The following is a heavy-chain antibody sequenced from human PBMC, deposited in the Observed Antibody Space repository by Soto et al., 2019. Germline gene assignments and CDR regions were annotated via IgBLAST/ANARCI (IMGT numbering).Heavy chain of an antibody. CDR3: ARVGDSSGWYRYFDY. J-gene: IGHJ4*02. CDR1: GGSISSYY. CDR2: TYYSGST. Sequence: SETLSLTCTVSGGSISSYYWSWIRQPPGKGLEWIGYTYYSGSTNYNPSLKSRVTISVDTSKNQFSLKLSSVTAADTAVYYCARVGDSSGWYRYFDYWGQGTLVTVSS. V-gene: IGHV4-59*01. D-gene: IGHD6-19*01.